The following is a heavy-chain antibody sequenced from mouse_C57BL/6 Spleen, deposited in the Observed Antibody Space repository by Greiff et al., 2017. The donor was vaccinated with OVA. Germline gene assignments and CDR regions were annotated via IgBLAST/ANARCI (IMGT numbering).Heavy chain of an antibody. D-gene: IGHD2-3*01. CDR3: ARGIDGYYDDY. J-gene: IGHJ2*01. CDR1: GYTFTSYW. Sequence: QVTLKESGAELVKPGASVKMSCKASGYTFTSYWITWVKQRPGQGLEWIGDIYPGSGSTNYNEKFKSKATLTVDTSSSTAYMQLSSLTSEDSAVYYCARGIDGYYDDYWGQGTTLTVSS. V-gene: IGHV1-55*01. CDR2: IYPGSGST.